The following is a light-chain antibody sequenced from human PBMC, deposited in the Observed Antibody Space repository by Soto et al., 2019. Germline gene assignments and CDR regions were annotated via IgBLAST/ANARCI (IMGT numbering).Light chain of an antibody. Sequence: DIQMTQSPSSLSASVGDRVTITCRASQGIGDYLAWYQQKPGKVPKLLIYSAFTLQFGVPSRFSGSGSGTDFTLTISSLQPEDVASYYCQKYNSVPWTFGHGTKVEIK. CDR3: QKYNSVPWT. CDR1: QGIGDY. CDR2: SAF. V-gene: IGKV1-27*01. J-gene: IGKJ1*01.